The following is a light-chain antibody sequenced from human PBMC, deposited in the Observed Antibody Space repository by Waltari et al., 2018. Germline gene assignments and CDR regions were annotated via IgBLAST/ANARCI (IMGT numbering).Light chain of an antibody. J-gene: IGLJ3*02. CDR3: AAWDDSLSSLV. CDR2: KNN. CDR1: SSNIGNNY. V-gene: IGLV1-47*01. Sequence: QSVLTPPPSASGTPGQRVTISCSGSSSNIGNNYVYWYQHLPGAAPKLLIFKNNQRPAGVPDRFSDSKSGTSASLAISGLRSEDEADYYCAAWDDSLSSLVFGGGTKLSVL.